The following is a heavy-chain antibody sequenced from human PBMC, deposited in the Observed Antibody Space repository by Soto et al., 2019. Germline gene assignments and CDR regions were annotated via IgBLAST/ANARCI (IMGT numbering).Heavy chain of an antibody. J-gene: IGHJ4*02. V-gene: IGHV4-4*02. Sequence: QVQLQESGPGLVKPSGTLSLTCAVSGASISSNNWWSWVRQPPGKGLEWVGEIYHSGSTNYNLSPEGPGTILIDQSQNQFSPRLGSGAGADPAVYYCARSTVTGDYWGQGTLVTVSS. CDR2: IYHSGST. CDR1: GASISSNNW. CDR3: ARSTVTGDY. D-gene: IGHD4-17*01.